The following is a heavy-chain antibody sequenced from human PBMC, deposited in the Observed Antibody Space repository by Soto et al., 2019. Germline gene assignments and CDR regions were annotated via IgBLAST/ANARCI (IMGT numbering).Heavy chain of an antibody. V-gene: IGHV1-2*04. CDR2: INPNSGGT. J-gene: IGHJ4*02. CDR1: GYTFTGYY. CDR3: ARDLGDIVATIFGVPETNIPYYYSDF. D-gene: IGHD5-12*01. Sequence: ASVKVSCKASGYTFTGYYMHWVRQAPGQGLEWMGWINPNSGGTNYAQKFQGWVTMTRDTSISTAYMELSRLRSDDTAVYYCARDLGDIVATIFGVPETNIPYYYSDFWGQGTLVTVCS.